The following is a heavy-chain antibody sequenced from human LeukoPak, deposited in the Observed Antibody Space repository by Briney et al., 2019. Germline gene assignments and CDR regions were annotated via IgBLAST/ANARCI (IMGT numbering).Heavy chain of an antibody. CDR1: GFTFSNAW. D-gene: IGHD3-10*01. Sequence: GGSLRLSCAASGFTFSNAWMSWVREAPGKGVEWGGRIKSKTDGGTTDYAAPVKGRFTISRDDSKNTLYLQMNSLKTEDTAVYYCTTRSGRLGYYYYYGMDVWGQGTTVTVSS. J-gene: IGHJ6*02. CDR3: TTRSGRLGYYYYYGMDV. CDR2: IKSKTDGGTT. V-gene: IGHV3-15*01.